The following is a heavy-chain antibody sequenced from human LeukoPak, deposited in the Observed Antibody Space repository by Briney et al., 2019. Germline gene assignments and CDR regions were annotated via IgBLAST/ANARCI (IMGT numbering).Heavy chain of an antibody. Sequence: SETLSLTCTVSGGSISSYYWSWIRQPPGKGLEWIGYIYHSGSTYYNPSLKSRVTISVDRSKNQFSLKLSSVTAADTAVYYCAREPYSKDAFDIWGQGTMVTVSS. CDR3: AREPYSKDAFDI. J-gene: IGHJ3*02. CDR2: IYHSGST. V-gene: IGHV4-59*12. D-gene: IGHD6-13*01. CDR1: GGSISSYY.